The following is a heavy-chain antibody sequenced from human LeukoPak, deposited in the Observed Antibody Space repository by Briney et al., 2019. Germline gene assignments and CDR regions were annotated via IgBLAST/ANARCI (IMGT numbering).Heavy chain of an antibody. CDR2: INPSGGST. Sequence: ASVKVSCKASGYTFTSYYMHWVRQAPGQGLEWMGIINPSGGSTSYAQKFQGRVTMTRDSSTSTVYMELSSLRSEDTAVYYCARASGAGIGSGYFQHWGQGTLVTVSS. V-gene: IGHV1-46*01. D-gene: IGHD6-13*01. J-gene: IGHJ1*01. CDR3: ARASGAGIGSGYFQH. CDR1: GYTFTSYY.